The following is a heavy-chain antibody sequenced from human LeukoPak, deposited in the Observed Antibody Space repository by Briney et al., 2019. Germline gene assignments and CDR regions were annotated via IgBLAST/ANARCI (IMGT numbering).Heavy chain of an antibody. CDR1: GGTFSSYG. CDR2: IIPIFGTA. Sequence: SVKVSCKASGGTFSSYGVSWVRQAPGQGLEWMGGIIPIFGTANYAQKFQGRVTITADKSTSTAYMELSSLRSEDTAVYYCARGRPTTSIAAAGVNWFDPWGQGTLVTVSS. D-gene: IGHD6-13*01. CDR3: ARGRPTTSIAAAGVNWFDP. V-gene: IGHV1-69*06. J-gene: IGHJ5*02.